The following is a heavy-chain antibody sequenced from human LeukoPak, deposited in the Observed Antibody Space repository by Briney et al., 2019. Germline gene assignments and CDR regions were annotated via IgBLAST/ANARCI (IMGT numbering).Heavy chain of an antibody. CDR3: ARDSSVLAPAYYFDY. CDR2: ISYDGNN. Sequence: PGGSLRLSCAASGFTFSSYAMHWVRQAPGKGLEWVAVISYDGNNADSVKGRFTISRDNSKNTLYLQMNSLRAEDTAVYYCARDSSVLAPAYYFDYWGQGTLVTVSS. D-gene: IGHD3-3*02. V-gene: IGHV3-30*04. CDR1: GFTFSSYA. J-gene: IGHJ4*02.